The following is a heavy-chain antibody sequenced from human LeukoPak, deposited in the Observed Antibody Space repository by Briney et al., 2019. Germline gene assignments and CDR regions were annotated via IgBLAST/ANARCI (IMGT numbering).Heavy chain of an antibody. CDR1: GGSISSRNYN. D-gene: IGHD5-18*01. Sequence: SETLSLTCTVSGGSISSRNYNWGWIRQPPGKVLEWVGSIYYSGSTYYNPSLKSRVTISVDTSKNQFSLKLSSVTAADTAVYYCARLGDSYATDYWGQGTLVTVSS. CDR2: IYYSGST. CDR3: ARLGDSYATDY. J-gene: IGHJ4*02. V-gene: IGHV4-39*01.